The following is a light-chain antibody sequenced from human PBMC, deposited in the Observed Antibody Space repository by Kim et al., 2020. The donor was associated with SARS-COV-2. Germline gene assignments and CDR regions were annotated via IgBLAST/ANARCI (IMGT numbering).Light chain of an antibody. Sequence: VSPGQTASITCSGDRLGDKYVCWYQQKAGPSPVVVISQDTVRPSGIPERFSGSNSGITATLTISGTQAMDEADYYCQAWDTTTVVFGGGTQLTVL. CDR1: RLGDKY. J-gene: IGLJ2*01. CDR2: QDT. V-gene: IGLV3-1*01. CDR3: QAWDTTTVV.